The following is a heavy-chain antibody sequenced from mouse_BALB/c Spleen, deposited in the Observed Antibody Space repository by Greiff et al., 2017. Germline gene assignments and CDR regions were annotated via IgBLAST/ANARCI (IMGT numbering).Heavy chain of an antibody. CDR2: IYPGDGDT. V-gene: IGHV1-87*01. J-gene: IGHJ3*01. Sequence: VQLQESGAELARPGASVKLSCKASGYTFTCYWMQWVKQRPGQGLEWIGAIYPGDGDTRYTQKFKGKATLTADKSSSTAYMQLSSLASEDSAVYYCARWDWDFAYWGQGTLVTVSA. D-gene: IGHD4-1*01. CDR3: ARWDWDFAY. CDR1: GYTFTCYW.